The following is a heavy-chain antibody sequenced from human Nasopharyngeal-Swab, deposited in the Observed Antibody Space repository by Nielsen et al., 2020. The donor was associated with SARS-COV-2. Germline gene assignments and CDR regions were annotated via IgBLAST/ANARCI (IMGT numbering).Heavy chain of an antibody. Sequence: ASVKVSCKTSGYTFTDYYIHWLRQVPGQGLEWVGCINPYSGDTKYAQKFQGRVTVTRDTSRSTAYIELSRLRSDDTAVYYCARDYYDNYDSDYWGQGTLVTVPS. CDR1: GYTFTDYY. D-gene: IGHD3-22*01. CDR3: ARDYYDNYDSDY. V-gene: IGHV1-2*02. J-gene: IGHJ4*02. CDR2: INPYSGDT.